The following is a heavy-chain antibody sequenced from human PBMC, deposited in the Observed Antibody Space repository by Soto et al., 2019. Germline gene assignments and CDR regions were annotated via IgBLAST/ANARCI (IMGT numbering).Heavy chain of an antibody. V-gene: IGHV4-4*02. D-gene: IGHD4-17*01. J-gene: IGHJ4*02. CDR3: ARGGDYRFDY. CDR1: SGSISTSTW. CDR2: IYHSGST. Sequence: QVQLQESGPGLVKPSGTLSLSCAVSSGSISTSTWWTWIRQPPGKGLAWIGEIYHSGSTNYNPSLKSRVTISVDKSTNQFSLKLTSVTAADTAVYYCARGGDYRFDYWGQGTLVTVSS.